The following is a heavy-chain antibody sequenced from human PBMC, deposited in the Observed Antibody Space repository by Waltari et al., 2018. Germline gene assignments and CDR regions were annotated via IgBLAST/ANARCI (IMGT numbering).Heavy chain of an antibody. CDR1: GGSISSYY. CDR2: IYYSGST. CDR3: ARVGSSGWILDY. Sequence: QVQLQESGPGLVKPSETLSLTCTVSGGSISSYYWSWIRQPPGKGLEWIGYIYYSGSTNYNPSLKSRVTISVDTSKNQFSLKLSSVTAADTAVYYCARVGSSGWILDYWGQGTLVTVSS. V-gene: IGHV4-59*01. D-gene: IGHD6-19*01. J-gene: IGHJ4*02.